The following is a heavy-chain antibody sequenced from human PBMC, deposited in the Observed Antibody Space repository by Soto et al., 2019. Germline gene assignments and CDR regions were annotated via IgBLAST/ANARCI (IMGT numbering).Heavy chain of an antibody. CDR1: GGSISSSSYY. CDR2: IYYSGST. J-gene: IGHJ4*02. V-gene: IGHV4-39*01. D-gene: IGHD3-3*01. Sequence: SETLSLTCTVSGGSISSSSYYWGWIRQPPGKGLEWIGSIYYSGSTYYNPSLKSRVTISVDTSKNQFSLKLSSVTAADTAVYYCARHKSPNYDFWSGYDSYFDYWGQGTLVTVSS. CDR3: ARHKSPNYDFWSGYDSYFDY.